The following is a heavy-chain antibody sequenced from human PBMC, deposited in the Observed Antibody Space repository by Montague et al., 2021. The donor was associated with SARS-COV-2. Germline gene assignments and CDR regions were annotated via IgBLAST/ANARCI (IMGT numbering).Heavy chain of an antibody. D-gene: IGHD3-3*01. V-gene: IGHV4-59*01. Sequence: SQTLSLTCTVSGGSISSYYCSWTRQPPWQGLEWIGYICYSCSTNYNPSLKIRVTISVDTAKNQYALKLSSVTAADTAVYYCAGERITIFGVVTWPEYCDDWGQGTLVTVSS. CDR2: ICYSCST. J-gene: IGHJ4*02. CDR3: AGERITIFGVVTWPEYCDD. CDR1: GGSISSYY.